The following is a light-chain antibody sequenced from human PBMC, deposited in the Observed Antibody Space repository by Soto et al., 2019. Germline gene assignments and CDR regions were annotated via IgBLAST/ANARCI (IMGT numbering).Light chain of an antibody. CDR3: QQYGSSGT. CDR2: GAS. V-gene: IGKV3-20*01. Sequence: EIVLTQSPGTLSLSPGERATLSCRASQSVSNNYLAWYQQKPGQAPRLLIYGASNRATGIPDRFSGSGSGTYFTLTISRLAAEDFAVYYCQQYGSSGTFGEGTKVEVK. J-gene: IGKJ1*01. CDR1: QSVSNNY.